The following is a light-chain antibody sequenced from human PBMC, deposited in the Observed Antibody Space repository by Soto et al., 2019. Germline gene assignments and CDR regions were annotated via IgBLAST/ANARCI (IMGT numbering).Light chain of an antibody. V-gene: IGKV1-39*01. J-gene: IGKJ1*01. Sequence: DIQMTQSPSILSASVGDRVTITCRASQSILSWLAWYQQKPGKAPKLLIYDAYSLESGVPSRFSGSGSGTDFTLTISSLQPEDFATYYCQQSYSTPPWTFGQGTKVDIK. CDR3: QQSYSTPPWT. CDR1: QSILSW. CDR2: DAY.